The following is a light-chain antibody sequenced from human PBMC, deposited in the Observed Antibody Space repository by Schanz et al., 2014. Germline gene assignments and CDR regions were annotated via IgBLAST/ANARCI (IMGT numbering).Light chain of an antibody. V-gene: IGLV2-23*01. CDR3: CSYAGSSSVV. J-gene: IGLJ2*01. CDR2: EGT. Sequence: QSALTQPASVSGSPGQSITISCTGSSSDVGGYNYVSWYQQHPGKAPKLLIYEGTKRPSGVSYRFSGSKSGNTASLTISGLQAEDEADYYCCSYAGSSSVVFGGGTKLTVL. CDR1: SSDVGGYNY.